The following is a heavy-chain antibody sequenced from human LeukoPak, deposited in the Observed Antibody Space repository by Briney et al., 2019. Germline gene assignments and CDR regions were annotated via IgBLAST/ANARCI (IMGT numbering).Heavy chain of an antibody. CDR1: GGTFSSYA. D-gene: IGHD4/OR15-4a*01. J-gene: IGHJ3*02. Sequence: SVKVSCKASGGTFSSYAISWVRQAPGQGLEWMGRIIPILGIANYAQKFQGRVTITADKSTSTAYMELSSLRSEDTAVYYCARGPNTDAFDIWGQGTMVTVSS. V-gene: IGHV1-69*04. CDR2: IIPILGIA. CDR3: ARGPNTDAFDI.